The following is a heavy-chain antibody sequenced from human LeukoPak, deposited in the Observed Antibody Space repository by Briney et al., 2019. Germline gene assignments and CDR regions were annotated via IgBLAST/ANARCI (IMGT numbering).Heavy chain of an antibody. D-gene: IGHD6-19*01. CDR2: ISSSGSTI. CDR1: GFTFSRYE. J-gene: IGHJ4*02. CDR3: AREQSGSGGWYFDY. Sequence: GGSLRLSCAASGFTFSRYEMNWVRQAPGKGLEWVSYISSSGSTIYYADSVKGRFTISRDNAKNSLYLQMNSLRAEDTAVYYGAREQSGSGGWYFDYWGQGTLVTVSS. V-gene: IGHV3-48*03.